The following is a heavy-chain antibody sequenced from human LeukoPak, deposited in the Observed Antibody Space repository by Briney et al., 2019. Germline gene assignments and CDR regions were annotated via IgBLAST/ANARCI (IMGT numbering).Heavy chain of an antibody. Sequence: ASVKVSCKASGYTFSNDGISWVRQAPGQGLEWMGWINPNSGGTNYAQKFQGRVTMTRDTSISTAYMELSRLRSDDTAVYYCARDRGVLRFLEWLQDVWGKGTTVTVSS. CDR2: INPNSGGT. CDR3: ARDRGVLRFLEWLQDV. V-gene: IGHV1-2*02. D-gene: IGHD3-3*01. J-gene: IGHJ6*04. CDR1: GYTFSNDG.